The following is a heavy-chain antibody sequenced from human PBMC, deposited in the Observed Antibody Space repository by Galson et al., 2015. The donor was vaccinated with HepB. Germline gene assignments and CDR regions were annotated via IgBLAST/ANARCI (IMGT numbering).Heavy chain of an antibody. J-gene: IGHJ6*02. CDR2: IYSGGST. Sequence: SLRLSCAASGFTVSSNYMSWVRQAPGKGLEWVSVIYSGGSTYCADSVKGRFTISRDNSKNTLYLQMNSLRAEDTAVYYCARAILSLRIAVAGPVHGMDVWGQRTTVTVSS. D-gene: IGHD6-19*01. CDR3: ARAILSLRIAVAGPVHGMDV. CDR1: GFTVSSNY. V-gene: IGHV3-66*01.